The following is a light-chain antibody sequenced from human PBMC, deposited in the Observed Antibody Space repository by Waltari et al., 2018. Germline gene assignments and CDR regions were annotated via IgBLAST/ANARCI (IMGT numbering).Light chain of an antibody. Sequence: QSVLTQPPSVSGAPGQSITISCTGSSSNIRAGSDVHWYQHLPGTAPKLLIYGHNNRPSGVPDRFSGSKSGTSASLAITGLQAEDEADYYCQSYDSSVSAWVFGGGTKLTVV. J-gene: IGLJ3*02. CDR3: QSYDSSVSAWV. CDR2: GHN. V-gene: IGLV1-40*01. CDR1: SSNIRAGSD.